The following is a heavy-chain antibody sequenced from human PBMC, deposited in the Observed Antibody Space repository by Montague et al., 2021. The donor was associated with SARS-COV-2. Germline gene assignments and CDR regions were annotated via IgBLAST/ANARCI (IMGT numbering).Heavy chain of an antibody. D-gene: IGHD3-22*01. CDR3: TRVDSSGPGEY. Sequence: SETLSLTCTVSGGSLNNYFWSWIRQPPGKGLEWVGYISDSGSTKYNPSLQSRVTNSVDTARNQFSLKLLSVTAADTALYYCTRVDSSGPGEYWGQGILVSVSS. CDR1: GGSLNNYF. J-gene: IGHJ4*02. CDR2: ISDSGST. V-gene: IGHV4-59*08.